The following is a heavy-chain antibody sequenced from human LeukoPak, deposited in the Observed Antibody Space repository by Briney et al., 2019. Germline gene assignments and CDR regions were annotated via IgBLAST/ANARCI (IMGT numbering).Heavy chain of an antibody. J-gene: IGHJ4*02. Sequence: ASVKVSCEASGYTFTSYDINCVRQATVQGVEWMGWMNPNSGNTGYAQKIQGRVTMTRHTSLRTAHMGLSSLRSEDTAAYYCARALGMSGDDFGWGEGTLVTVS. CDR2: MNPNSGNT. D-gene: IGHD5-12*01. CDR3: ARALGMSGDDFG. CDR1: GYTFTSYD. V-gene: IGHV1-8*01.